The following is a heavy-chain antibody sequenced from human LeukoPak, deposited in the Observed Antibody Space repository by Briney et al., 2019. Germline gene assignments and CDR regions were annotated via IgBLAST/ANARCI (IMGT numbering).Heavy chain of an antibody. CDR1: GYTFTGYY. Sequence: ASVKVSCKASGYTFTGYYMHWVRQAPGQGLEWMGWISAYNGNTNYAQKLQGRVTMTTDTSMSTAYMELRSLRSDDTAVYYCARESYCTNGVCSIYWGQGTLVTVSS. D-gene: IGHD2-8*01. CDR2: ISAYNGNT. V-gene: IGHV1-18*04. CDR3: ARESYCTNGVCSIY. J-gene: IGHJ4*02.